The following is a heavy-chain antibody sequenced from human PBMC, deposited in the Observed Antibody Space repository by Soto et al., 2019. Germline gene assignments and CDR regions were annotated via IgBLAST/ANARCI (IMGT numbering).Heavy chain of an antibody. J-gene: IGHJ6*02. D-gene: IGHD3-9*01. CDR1: GFTFSNYW. Sequence: PGGSLRLSCAASGFTFSNYWMHWVRQAPGKGLEWVSGINWNGGSTGYADSVKGRFTISRDNAKNTLYLQMNSLRAEDTALYYCARDRNFDWLLSGMDVWGQGTTVTVSS. CDR2: INWNGGST. CDR3: ARDRNFDWLLSGMDV. V-gene: IGHV3-20*04.